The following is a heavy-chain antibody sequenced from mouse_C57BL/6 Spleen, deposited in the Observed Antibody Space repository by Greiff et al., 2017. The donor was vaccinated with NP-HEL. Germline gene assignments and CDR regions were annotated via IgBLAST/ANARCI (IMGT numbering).Heavy chain of an antibody. V-gene: IGHV1-82*01. CDR1: GYAFSSSW. Sequence: VKLMESGPELVKPGASVKISCKASGYAFSSSWMNWVKQRPGKGLEWIGRIYPGDGDTNYNGKFKGKATLTADKSSSTAYMQLSSLTSEDSAVYFCARESGTAQATWVDYWGQGTTLTVSS. CDR3: ARESGTAQATWVDY. CDR2: IYPGDGDT. D-gene: IGHD3-2*02. J-gene: IGHJ2*01.